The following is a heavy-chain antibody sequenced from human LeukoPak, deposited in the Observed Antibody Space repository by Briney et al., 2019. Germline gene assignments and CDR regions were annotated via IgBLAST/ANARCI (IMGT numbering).Heavy chain of an antibody. CDR3: ARLKGSSTSSSAAFDI. CDR1: GGSISSYY. D-gene: IGHD2-2*01. Sequence: PSETLSLTCTVSGGSISSYYWSWIRQPPGKGLEWIGYIYYSGSTNYNPSLKSRLTISVDTSKNQFSLKLSSVTAADTAVYYCARLKGSSTSSSAAFDIWGQGTMVTVSS. V-gene: IGHV4-59*08. J-gene: IGHJ3*02. CDR2: IYYSGST.